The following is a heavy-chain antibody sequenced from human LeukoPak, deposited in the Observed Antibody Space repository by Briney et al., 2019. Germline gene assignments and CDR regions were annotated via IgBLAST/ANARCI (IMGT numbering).Heavy chain of an antibody. CDR3: AKSDDSDY. V-gene: IGHV3-21*04. CDR2: ISSSSSYI. J-gene: IGHJ4*02. CDR1: GFTFSSYS. Sequence: GGSLRLSCAASGFTFSSYSMNWVRQAPGKGLEWVSSISSSSSYIYYADSVKGRFTISRDNSKNTLYLQMNSLRAEDTAVYYCAKSDDSDYWGQGTLVTVSS. D-gene: IGHD2-21*01.